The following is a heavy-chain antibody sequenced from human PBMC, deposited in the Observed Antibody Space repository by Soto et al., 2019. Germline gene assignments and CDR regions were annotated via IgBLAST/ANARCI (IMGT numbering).Heavy chain of an antibody. D-gene: IGHD3-3*01. J-gene: IGHJ5*02. CDR1: GGSISTYY. CDR2: VYSSGGT. V-gene: IGHV4-4*07. CDR3: ARGQRFSDWFDP. Sequence: SETLSLTCNVSGGSISTYYWSWVRQPAGRALEWIGRVYSSGGTHYNPSLKSRVTISLDTSKNQFSLRLLSVTDADTAVYYCARGQRFSDWFDPWGQGTLVTVSS.